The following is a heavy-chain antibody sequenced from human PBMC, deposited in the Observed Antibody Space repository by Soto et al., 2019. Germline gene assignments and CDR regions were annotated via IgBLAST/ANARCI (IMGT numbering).Heavy chain of an antibody. Sequence: QITLKESGPTLVKPTQTLTLTCTFSGFSLSTSGVGVGWIRQPPGKALEWLALIYWDDDKRYSPSLKSRLTSTQDTSKRQVVLTMTNMDPVDTATYYCAHTLIVVVTARGAQFDYWGQGTLVTVSS. CDR3: AHTLIVVVTARGAQFDY. J-gene: IGHJ4*02. V-gene: IGHV2-5*02. CDR1: GFSLSTSGVG. CDR2: IYWDDDK. D-gene: IGHD3-22*01.